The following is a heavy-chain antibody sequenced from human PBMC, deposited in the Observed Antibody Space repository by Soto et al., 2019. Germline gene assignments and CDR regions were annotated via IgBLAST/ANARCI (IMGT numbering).Heavy chain of an antibody. D-gene: IGHD4-4*01. Sequence: GGSLRLSCAASGFTFSSYAMSWVRQAPGKGLEWVSAISGSGGSTYYADSVKGRFTISRDNSKNTLYLQMNSLRAEDTAVYYCATGDINYGQGRDYWGQGTLVTVSS. J-gene: IGHJ4*02. CDR2: ISGSGGST. CDR1: GFTFSSYA. V-gene: IGHV3-23*01. CDR3: ATGDINYGQGRDY.